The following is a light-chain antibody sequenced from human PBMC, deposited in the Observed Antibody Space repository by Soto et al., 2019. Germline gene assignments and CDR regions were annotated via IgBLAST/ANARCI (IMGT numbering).Light chain of an antibody. CDR1: QSISSY. CDR2: AAS. V-gene: IGKV1-39*01. Sequence: DIQMTQSPSSLSASVGDRVTITCRASQSISSYLNWYQQKPGKAPKLLIYAASSLQSGVPSRFSGSGSGTDFTLTISRLQPEDFATYYCQQSYSTRMYTFGQGTKLEIK. CDR3: QQSYSTRMYT. J-gene: IGKJ2*01.